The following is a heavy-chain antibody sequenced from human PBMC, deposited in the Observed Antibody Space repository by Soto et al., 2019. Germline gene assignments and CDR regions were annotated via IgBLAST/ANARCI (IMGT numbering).Heavy chain of an antibody. V-gene: IGHV3-30-3*01. CDR3: AREFERLFGY. J-gene: IGHJ4*02. Sequence: QVQLVESGGGVVQPGRSLRLSCAVSGFTFSSYAMHWVRQAPGKVLERVAVISYDGSNKYYEDSVKSRFTISRDNSKNTLYLQVNSLGAEGTAVYYCAREFERLFGYWGKGSMVTVSS. CDR1: GFTFSSYA. D-gene: IGHD3-9*01. CDR2: ISYDGSNK.